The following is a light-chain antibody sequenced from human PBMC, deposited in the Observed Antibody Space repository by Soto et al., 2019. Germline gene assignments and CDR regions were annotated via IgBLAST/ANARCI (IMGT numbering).Light chain of an antibody. J-gene: IGKJ4*01. CDR1: QSVGSD. CDR2: GAS. V-gene: IGKV3-15*01. CDR3: HQYNSWPLT. Sequence: EKVMTQSPATLSVSPGKRVTLSCRASQSVGSDLAWYLQKPGQAPRLLIYGASTRATDIPARFSGSGSGTEFTLTISSLQSEDFAVYYCHQYNSWPLTFGGGTKVEI.